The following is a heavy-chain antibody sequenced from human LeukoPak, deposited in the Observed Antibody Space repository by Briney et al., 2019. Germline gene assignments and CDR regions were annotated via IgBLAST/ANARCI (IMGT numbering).Heavy chain of an antibody. CDR2: ISAYNGNT. Sequence: GASVKVSCKAFGYTFTSYGISWVRQAPGQGLEWMGWISAYNGNTNYAQKLQGRVTMTTGTSTSTAYMELRSLRSDDTAVYYCARDPYYYDSSGTLDYWGQGTLVTVSS. V-gene: IGHV1-18*01. CDR1: GYTFTSYG. J-gene: IGHJ4*02. D-gene: IGHD3-22*01. CDR3: ARDPYYYDSSGTLDY.